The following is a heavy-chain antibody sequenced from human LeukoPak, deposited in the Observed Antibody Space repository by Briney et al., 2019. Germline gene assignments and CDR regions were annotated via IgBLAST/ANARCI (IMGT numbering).Heavy chain of an antibody. V-gene: IGHV1-8*01. D-gene: IGHD7-27*01. J-gene: IGHJ4*02. Sequence: ASVKVSCKASGYTFTSYDINWVRQATGQGLEWMGWMNPNSGNTGYAQKLQGRVTMTTDTSTSTAYMELRSLRSDDTAVYYCARDVTGIFDYWGQGTLVTVSS. CDR2: MNPNSGNT. CDR1: GYTFTSYD. CDR3: ARDVTGIFDY.